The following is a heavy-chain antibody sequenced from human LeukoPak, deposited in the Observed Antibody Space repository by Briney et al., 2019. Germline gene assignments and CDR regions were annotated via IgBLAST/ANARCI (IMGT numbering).Heavy chain of an antibody. CDR1: GFTLSTYS. CDR3: ARGGVGLFIIPGWEYDNYGLDV. J-gene: IGHJ6*02. D-gene: IGHD3/OR15-3a*01. V-gene: IGHV3-21*01. Sequence: GGSLRLSCAASGFTLSTYSMNWVRQAAGKGLEWVSSISSSASYMYYADSVKGRFTISRDNAKNSLYLQMNSLRAEDTAVYYCARGGVGLFIIPGWEYDNYGLDVWGQGTTVTVSS. CDR2: ISSSASYM.